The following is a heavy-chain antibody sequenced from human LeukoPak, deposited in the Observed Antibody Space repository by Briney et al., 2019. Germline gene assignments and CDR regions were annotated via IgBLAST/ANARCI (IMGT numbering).Heavy chain of an antibody. J-gene: IGHJ3*02. CDR2: ISSNGGST. CDR3: ARERRSSEGPDAFDI. Sequence: GGSLRLSCAASGFTFSSYAMHWVRQAPGKGLEYVSAISSNGGSTYYANSVKGRFTISRDNSKNTLYLQMGSLRAEDMAVYYCARERRSSEGPDAFDIWGQGTMVTVSS. D-gene: IGHD6-6*01. CDR1: GFTFSSYA. V-gene: IGHV3-64*01.